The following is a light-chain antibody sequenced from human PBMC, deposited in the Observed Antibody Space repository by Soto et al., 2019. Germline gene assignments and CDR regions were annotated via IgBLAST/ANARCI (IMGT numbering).Light chain of an antibody. V-gene: IGKV1-39*01. CDR1: QSIALS. Sequence: DLQMTQSPSSLSASVGDTVTMTCWASQSIALSVNWYQQKPGKAPKLLIYVAFTLESGVPSRFSGSGSGTEFTLTIRSLQPEDFATYYCQQSFRSPITFGQGTRLEI. CDR2: VAF. CDR3: QQSFRSPIT. J-gene: IGKJ5*01.